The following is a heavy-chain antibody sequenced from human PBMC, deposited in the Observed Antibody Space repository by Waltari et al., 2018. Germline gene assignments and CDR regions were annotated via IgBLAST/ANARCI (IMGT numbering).Heavy chain of an antibody. J-gene: IGHJ6*02. CDR2: IYYSGST. Sequence: PPGKGLEWIGSIYYSGSTYYNPSLKSRVTISVDTSKNQFSLKLSSVTAADTAVYYCARLYYYGSGSYYYYYYYGMDVWGQGTTVTVSS. D-gene: IGHD3-10*01. V-gene: IGHV4-39*01. CDR3: ARLYYYGSGSYYYYYYYGMDV.